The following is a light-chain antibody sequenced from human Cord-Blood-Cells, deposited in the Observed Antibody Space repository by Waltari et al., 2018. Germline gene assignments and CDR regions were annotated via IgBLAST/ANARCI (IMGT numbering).Light chain of an antibody. CDR3: CSYAGSSTVV. Sequence: SALTQPASVCGSPGQSITISCTGTSSDVGSYNLVSWYQQHPGKAPKLMIYEGSKRPSGVSNRFSGSKSGNTASLTISGLQAEDEADYYCCSYAGSSTVVFGGGTKLTVL. CDR2: EGS. J-gene: IGLJ2*01. V-gene: IGLV2-23*01. CDR1: SSDVGSYNL.